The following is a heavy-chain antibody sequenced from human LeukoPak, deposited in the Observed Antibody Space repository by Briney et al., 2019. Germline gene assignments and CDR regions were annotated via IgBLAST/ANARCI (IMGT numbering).Heavy chain of an antibody. Sequence: GWSLRLSCAASGFTFSSYGMHWVRQAPGKGLEWVAFIRYDESNKYYADSVKGRFTISRDNSKNTLYLQMNSLRAEDTAVYYCAKDSAYSSGWCVGSSYYYYGMDVWGQGTTVTVSS. J-gene: IGHJ6*02. D-gene: IGHD6-19*01. CDR3: AKDSAYSSGWCVGSSYYYYGMDV. CDR1: GFTFSSYG. V-gene: IGHV3-30*02. CDR2: IRYDESNK.